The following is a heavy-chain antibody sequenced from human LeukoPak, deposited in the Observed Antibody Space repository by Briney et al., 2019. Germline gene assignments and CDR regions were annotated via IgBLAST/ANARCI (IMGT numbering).Heavy chain of an antibody. CDR2: IIPIFGTA. CDR1: GGTFSSSA. CDR3: ARGRTIFGVSSALQH. D-gene: IGHD3-3*01. Sequence: SVKVSCKASGGTFSSSAFSWVRQAPGQGLEWMGGIIPIFGTANYAQKFQGRVTITADESTSTAYMELSSLRSEDTAVYYCARGRTIFGVSSALQHWGQGTLVTVSS. V-gene: IGHV1-69*01. J-gene: IGHJ1*01.